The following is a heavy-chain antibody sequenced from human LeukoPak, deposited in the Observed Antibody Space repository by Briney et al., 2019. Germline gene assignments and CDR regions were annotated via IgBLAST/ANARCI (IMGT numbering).Heavy chain of an antibody. J-gene: IGHJ4*02. V-gene: IGHV4-59*01. D-gene: IGHD6-6*01. Sequence: PSETLSLTCTVSGVSISAYYWSWIRQPPGKGLEWIGYIHYSGTTNYYPSLKSRVTIALDTSKNQFSLKLNSVTAADTAVYYCARFGTSSSRFFDQWGQGTLVTVSS. CDR3: ARFGTSSSRFFDQ. CDR1: GVSISAYY. CDR2: IHYSGTT.